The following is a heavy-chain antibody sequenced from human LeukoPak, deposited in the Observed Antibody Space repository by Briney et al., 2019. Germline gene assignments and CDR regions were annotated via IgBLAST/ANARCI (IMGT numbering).Heavy chain of an antibody. CDR1: GFTLSNDG. D-gene: IGHD3-10*01. Sequence: GGSLRLSCAASGFTLSNDGMHWVRQAPGKGLEWVAVVSYDGNYKYYAASAKGRFAISRDNAKNTLYLQMNSLRVEDAAVYYCTKDVGRLTLVRGEPYYYYGMDVWGKGTTVTVS. V-gene: IGHV3-30*18. J-gene: IGHJ6*04. CDR2: VSYDGNYK. CDR3: TKDVGRLTLVRGEPYYYYGMDV.